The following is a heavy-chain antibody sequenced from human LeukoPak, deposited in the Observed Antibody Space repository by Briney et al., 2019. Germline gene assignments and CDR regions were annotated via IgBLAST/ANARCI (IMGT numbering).Heavy chain of an antibody. CDR3: ARNDLHYTVTLDRFYYYYYMDV. V-gene: IGHV1-2*02. CDR2: INPNSGGT. Sequence: ASVKVSCKASGYTFTAYYIHWVRQAPGQGLEWMGWINPNSGGTNFAQKFQGRVTMTRDTSMSTAYMELDRLTSDDTAVYYCARNDLHYTVTLDRFYYYYYMDVWGKGTTVTVSS. CDR1: GYTFTAYY. J-gene: IGHJ6*03. D-gene: IGHD4-17*01.